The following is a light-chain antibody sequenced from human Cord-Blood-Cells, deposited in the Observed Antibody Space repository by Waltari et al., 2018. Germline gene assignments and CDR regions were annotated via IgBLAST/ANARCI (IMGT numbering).Light chain of an antibody. Sequence: QSALTHPAAVSGSPGQYITFSCTGTSSEAGRYNYASWYQQHPGKAPKLMVYAVSIRPSGVSNRFSGSKSGNTASLTISWLQAEDEADYYCSSYTSSSTLVFGGGTKLTVL. J-gene: IGLJ3*02. CDR1: SSEAGRYNY. V-gene: IGLV2-14*03. CDR3: SSYTSSSTLV. CDR2: AVS.